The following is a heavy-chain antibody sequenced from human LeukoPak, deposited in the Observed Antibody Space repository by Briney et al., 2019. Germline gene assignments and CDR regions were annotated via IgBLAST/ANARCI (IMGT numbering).Heavy chain of an antibody. CDR2: ISGSGGST. Sequence: PGGSLRLSCAASGFTFNSYAMSWVRQAPGKGLEWVSAISGSGGSTYYADSVKGRFTISRDNSKNTLYLQMNNLRAEDTAIYYCAKDSLRQWLGLSYFDYWGQGTLVTVSS. D-gene: IGHD6-19*01. J-gene: IGHJ4*02. CDR3: AKDSLRQWLGLSYFDY. CDR1: GFTFNSYA. V-gene: IGHV3-23*01.